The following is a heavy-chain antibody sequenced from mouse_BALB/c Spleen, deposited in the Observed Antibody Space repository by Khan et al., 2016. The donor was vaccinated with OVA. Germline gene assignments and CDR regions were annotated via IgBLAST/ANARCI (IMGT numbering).Heavy chain of an antibody. V-gene: IGHV1S137*01. CDR2: ISTYYGHA. CDR1: GYTFTDFT. D-gene: IGHD1-3*01. Sequence: QVQLKESGAELVRPGVSVKISCKGSGYTFTDFTMHWVRQSHAMSLEWIGVISTYYGHATYNQEFKDKATLTVDKSSSTAYMELARLTSEDSAIYYCTRGGGTRFAYWGQGTLVTVSA. CDR3: TRGGGTRFAY. J-gene: IGHJ3*01.